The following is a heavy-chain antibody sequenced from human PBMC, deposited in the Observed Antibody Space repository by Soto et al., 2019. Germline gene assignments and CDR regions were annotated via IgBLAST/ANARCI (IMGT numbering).Heavy chain of an antibody. V-gene: IGHV3-30-3*01. J-gene: IGHJ1*01. CDR3: ARDGGEGGQRPEYCQH. D-gene: IGHD3-10*01. Sequence: QVQLVESGGGVVQPGGSLRLSCEASGFTFSNYVIHWVRQAPGKGLEWVAAISHDGNNKYYADSVNGRFTISRDNSMNTLYLQMNSLRADDTAVYYCARDGGEGGQRPEYCQHWGQGTLVTVSS. CDR2: ISHDGNNK. CDR1: GFTFSNYV.